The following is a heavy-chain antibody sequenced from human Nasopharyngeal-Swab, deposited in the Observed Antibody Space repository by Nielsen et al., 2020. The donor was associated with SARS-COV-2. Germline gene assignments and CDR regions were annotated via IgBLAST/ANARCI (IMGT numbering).Heavy chain of an antibody. V-gene: IGHV3-73*01. Sequence: GGSLRLSCAASGFTFSGSAMHWVRQASGKGLEWVGRIRSKANSYATAYAASVKGRFTISRDDSKNTAYLQMNSLRAEDTAVYYCAKAAEPPTHYPRVVVVAATLDYWGQGTLVTVSS. CDR1: GFTFSGSA. J-gene: IGHJ4*02. CDR2: IRSKANSYAT. CDR3: AKAAEPPTHYPRVVVVAATLDY. D-gene: IGHD2-15*01.